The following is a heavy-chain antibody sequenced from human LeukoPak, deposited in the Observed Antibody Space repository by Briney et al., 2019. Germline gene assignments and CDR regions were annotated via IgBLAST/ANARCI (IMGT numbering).Heavy chain of an antibody. CDR3: ARFPGSHYSSPLDY. D-gene: IGHD6-13*01. CDR2: ISSSSSTI. V-gene: IGHV3-48*01. Sequence: LGGSLRLSCAASGFTFSSYSMNWVRQAPGKGLEWVSYISSSSSTIYYADSVKGRFTISRDNAKNSLYLQMNSLRAEDTAVYYCARFPGSHYSSPLDYWGQGTLVTVSS. CDR1: GFTFSSYS. J-gene: IGHJ4*01.